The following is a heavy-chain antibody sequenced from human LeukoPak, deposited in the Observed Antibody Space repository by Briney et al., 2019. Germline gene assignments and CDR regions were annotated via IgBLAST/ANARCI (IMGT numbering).Heavy chain of an antibody. J-gene: IGHJ6*03. CDR2: IYHSGST. D-gene: IGHD3-10*01. Sequence: SETLSLTCAVSGGSISSSNWWSWVRQPPGKGLEWIGEIYHSGSTNYNPSLKSRVTISVDKSKNQFSLKLSSVTAADTAVYYCARGGRSRGSMSFYYMDVWGKGATVTVSS. CDR1: GGSISSSNW. CDR3: ARGGRSRGSMSFYYMDV. V-gene: IGHV4-4*02.